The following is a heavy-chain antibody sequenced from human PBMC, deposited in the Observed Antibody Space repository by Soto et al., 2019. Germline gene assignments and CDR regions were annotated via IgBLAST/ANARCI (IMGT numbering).Heavy chain of an antibody. J-gene: IGHJ4*02. CDR1: GFSLSTSGVG. D-gene: IGHD6-19*01. Sequence: QITLKESGPPLVKPTQTLTLTCTFSGFSLSTSGVGVGWIRQPPGKALEWLALIYWDDDKRYSPSLKRRLTITKDTSKNQVVLTMTNMDPVDTATYYCARDSSGWYGFDYWGQGTLVTVSS. V-gene: IGHV2-5*02. CDR3: ARDSSGWYGFDY. CDR2: IYWDDDK.